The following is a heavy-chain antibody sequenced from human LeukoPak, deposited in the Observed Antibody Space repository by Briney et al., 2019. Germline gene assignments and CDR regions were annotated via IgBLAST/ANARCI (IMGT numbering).Heavy chain of an antibody. D-gene: IGHD5-12*01. J-gene: IGHJ4*02. CDR2: MYSGGST. V-gene: IGHV3-66*01. CDR1: GFTVSSNY. Sequence: GGSLRLSCAASGFTVSSNYMSWVRQAPGKGLEWVAVMYSGGSTDYADSVKGRFIISRDNSENTLYLQMNSLRAEDKAVYYCARGGSGYDIDYWGQGTLVTVSS. CDR3: ARGGSGYDIDY.